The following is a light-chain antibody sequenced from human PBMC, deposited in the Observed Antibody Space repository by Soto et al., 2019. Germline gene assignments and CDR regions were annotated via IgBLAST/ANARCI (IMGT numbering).Light chain of an antibody. CDR1: QSIRSW. Sequence: DIQMTQSLSTLSASVGASVTITCRASQSIRSWLDWYQQKPGKAPKLLIYDASSLESGVPSRFSGSGSGTEFTLNISSLEPDDFAAYYCQQYNRYSWTFGQGTKVEIK. CDR3: QQYNRYSWT. CDR2: DAS. J-gene: IGKJ1*01. V-gene: IGKV1-5*01.